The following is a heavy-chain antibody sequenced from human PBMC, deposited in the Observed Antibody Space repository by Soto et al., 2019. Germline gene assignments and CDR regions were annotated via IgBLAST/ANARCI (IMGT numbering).Heavy chain of an antibody. D-gene: IGHD3-10*01. J-gene: IGHJ3*02. CDR2: IYYSGST. CDR3: ARPLGEFDAFDI. V-gene: IGHV4-59*08. Sequence: QVQLQESGPGLVKPSETLSLTCTVSGGSISSYYWSWIRQPPGKGLEWIGYIYYSGSTNYNPSLKSRVTISVDTSKNQFSLKLSSVTAADTAVYYCARPLGEFDAFDIWGQGTMVTVSS. CDR1: GGSISSYY.